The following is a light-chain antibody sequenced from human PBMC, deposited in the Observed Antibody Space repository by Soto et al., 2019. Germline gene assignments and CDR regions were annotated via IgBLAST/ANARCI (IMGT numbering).Light chain of an antibody. J-gene: IGKJ4*01. CDR1: QSVSSN. V-gene: IGKV3-15*01. CDR3: QQYYITPLS. Sequence: EIVSTQSPSTLSVSPGEGVTLSCRASQSVSSNLAWYQQRPGQAPRLLIYGASTRATGIPARFSGSGSGTEFTLTISSLQSEDVAVYYCQQYYITPLSFGGGTKVDIK. CDR2: GAS.